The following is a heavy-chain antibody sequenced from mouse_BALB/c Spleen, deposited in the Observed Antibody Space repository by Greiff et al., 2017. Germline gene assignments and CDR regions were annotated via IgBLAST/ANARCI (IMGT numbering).Heavy chain of an antibody. CDR1: GFTFSSYA. Sequence: EVKLMESGGGLVKPGGSLKLSCAASGFTFSSYAMSWVRQTPEKRLEWVATISSGGSYTYYPDSVKGRFTISRDNAKNTLYLQMSSLRSEDTAMYYCARLDDGYYDWYFDVWGAGTTVTVSS. CDR3: ARLDDGYYDWYFDV. CDR2: ISSGGSYT. V-gene: IGHV5-9-3*01. J-gene: IGHJ1*01. D-gene: IGHD2-3*01.